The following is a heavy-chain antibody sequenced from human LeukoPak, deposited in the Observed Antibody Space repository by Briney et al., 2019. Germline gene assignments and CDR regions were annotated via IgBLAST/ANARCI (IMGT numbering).Heavy chain of an antibody. CDR1: GFTFSRYW. Sequence: GGSLRLSCAASGFTFSRYWMHWVRQAPGKGLVWASRISIDGGSTRYEDSVEGRFTISRDNAKNTLYLQMNGLRAEDTAVYYCGRGDAGANVAFDIWGQGTMVTVSS. J-gene: IGHJ3*02. D-gene: IGHD6-25*01. CDR2: ISIDGGST. CDR3: GRGDAGANVAFDI. V-gene: IGHV3-74*01.